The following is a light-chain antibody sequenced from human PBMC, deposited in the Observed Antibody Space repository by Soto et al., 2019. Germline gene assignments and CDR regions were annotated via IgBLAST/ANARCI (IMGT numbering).Light chain of an antibody. J-gene: IGKJ5*01. CDR1: QSVSSN. V-gene: IGKV3-15*01. CDR3: QQYGSSPPLIT. Sequence: EIVMTQSPATLSVSPGERATLSCRASQSVSSNLAWYQQKPGQAPRLLIYGASTRATGIPARFSGSGSGTEFTLTISSLQSEDFAVYYCQQYGSSPPLITFGQGTRLEIK. CDR2: GAS.